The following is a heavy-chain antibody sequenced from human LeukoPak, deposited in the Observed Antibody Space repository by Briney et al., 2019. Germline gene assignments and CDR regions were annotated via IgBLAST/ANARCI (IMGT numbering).Heavy chain of an antibody. V-gene: IGHV1-18*01. CDR2: ISAYNGNT. CDR3: ARFPNYYDSSGYPDY. J-gene: IGHJ4*02. CDR1: GYTFTSYG. Sequence: ASVKVSCKASGYTFTSYGISWVRQAPGQGLEWMGWISAYNGNTNYAQKLQGRVTMTTDTSTSTAYMELRSLRSDDTAVYYYARFPNYYDSSGYPDYWGQGTLVTVSS. D-gene: IGHD3-22*01.